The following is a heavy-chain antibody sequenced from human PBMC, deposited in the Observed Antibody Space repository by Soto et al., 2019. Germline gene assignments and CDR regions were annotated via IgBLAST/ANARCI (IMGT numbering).Heavy chain of an antibody. D-gene: IGHD2-15*01. J-gene: IGHJ4*02. CDR2: ISGSGGNT. Sequence: GGSLRLSCAASGFTFSTYAVSWVRQAPGKGLEWVSTISGSGGNTYYADSVKGRFTISRDNSKNTLSLQMNSLRAEDTAVYYCAKGRCSGDLCSYYFDYWGQGTLVTVSS. CDR3: AKGRCSGDLCSYYFDY. CDR1: GFTFSTYA. V-gene: IGHV3-23*01.